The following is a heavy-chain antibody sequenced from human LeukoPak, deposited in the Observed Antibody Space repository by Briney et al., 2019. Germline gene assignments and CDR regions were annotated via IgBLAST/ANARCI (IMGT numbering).Heavy chain of an antibody. V-gene: IGHV1-18*04. CDR1: GYNFTTYF. D-gene: IGHD1-26*01. CDR3: AREGESRKLDS. CDR2: ISPYNGHT. J-gene: IGHJ5*01. Sequence: ASVKVSCKTSGYNFTTYFITWVRQAPGQGLEWMGWISPYNGHTKYAHSLQGRVTMTTDTSTSTAFMELRSLRSDDTAVYFCAREGESRKLDSWGQGTLVTVSS.